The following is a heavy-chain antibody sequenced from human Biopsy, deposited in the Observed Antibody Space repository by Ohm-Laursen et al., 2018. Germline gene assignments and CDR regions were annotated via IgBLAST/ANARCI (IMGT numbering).Heavy chain of an antibody. D-gene: IGHD1-7*01. J-gene: IGHJ6*02. Sequence: SLRLSCSAAGFSFDDFAMHWVRQSPGKGLEWVAGIDWNSRNINYGDSVKGRFSVSRDNAKNSLYLQMNSLRGEDTALYYCVKDTNWNYVWDRPGATKGMDVWGQGTTVTVSS. CDR1: GFSFDDFA. V-gene: IGHV3-9*01. CDR2: IDWNSRNI. CDR3: VKDTNWNYVWDRPGATKGMDV.